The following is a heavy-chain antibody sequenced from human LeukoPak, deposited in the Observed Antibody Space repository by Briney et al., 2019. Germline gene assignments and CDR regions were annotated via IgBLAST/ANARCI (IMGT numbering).Heavy chain of an antibody. CDR1: GGYISSYY. CDR2: VYYTGST. J-gene: IGHJ4*02. CDR3: TGDDYGEN. D-gene: IGHD4-17*01. V-gene: IGHV4-59*08. Sequence: SSETLSLTCTVSGGYISSYYWSWLRQPPGEGLEWIGYVYYTGSTNYNPPLKSRVTISVDTSKNQCSLKLSSVTAADTAVYYCTGDDYGENWGQGTLVTVSS.